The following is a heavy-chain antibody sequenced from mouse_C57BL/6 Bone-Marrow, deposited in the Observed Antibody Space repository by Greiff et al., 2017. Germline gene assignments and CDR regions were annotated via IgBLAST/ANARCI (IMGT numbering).Heavy chain of an antibody. V-gene: IGHV1-63*01. Sequence: VQLQQSGAELVRPGTSVKMSCKASGYTFTNYWIGWAKQRPGHGLEWIGDIYPGGGYPNYNEKFKGKATLTADKSSSTAYMQFSSLTSEDSAIYYCARSDYGNYLTMDYWGQGTSVTVSS. CDR3: ARSDYGNYLTMDY. CDR1: GYTFTNYW. CDR2: IYPGGGYP. J-gene: IGHJ4*01. D-gene: IGHD2-1*01.